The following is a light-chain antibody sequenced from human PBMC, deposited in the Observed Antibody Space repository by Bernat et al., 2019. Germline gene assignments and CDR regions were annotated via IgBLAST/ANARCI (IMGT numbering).Light chain of an antibody. CDR2: KAS. CDR3: KQYNSYPFT. Sequence: DIQMTQSPSTLSASVGDRDTITCRASQSISSWLAWYQQKPGKAPKLLIYKASSLESGVPSRFSGSGSGTEFTLTISSLQPDDFATYYCKQYNSYPFTFGPGTKVDSK. CDR1: QSISSW. J-gene: IGKJ3*01. V-gene: IGKV1-5*03.